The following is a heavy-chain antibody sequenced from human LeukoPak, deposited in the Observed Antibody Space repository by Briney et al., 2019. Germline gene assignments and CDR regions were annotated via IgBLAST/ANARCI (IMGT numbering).Heavy chain of an antibody. CDR1: GVSMSSYY. CDR2: IYYSGST. J-gene: IGHJ4*02. CDR3: ASARWDF. D-gene: IGHD4-23*01. V-gene: IGHV4-59*12. Sequence: SETLSLTCTVSGVSMSSYYWSWIRQPPGKGLEWIGYIYYSGSTNYNPSLKSRVTISVDTSKNQFSLTLSSVTAADTAVYYCASARWDFWGQGTLVTVSS.